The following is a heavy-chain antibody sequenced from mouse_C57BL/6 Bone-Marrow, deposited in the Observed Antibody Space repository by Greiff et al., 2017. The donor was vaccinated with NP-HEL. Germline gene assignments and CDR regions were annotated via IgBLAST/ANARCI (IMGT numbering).Heavy chain of an antibody. CDR1: GFTFTDYY. D-gene: IGHD1-1*01. CDR2: IRNKANGYTT. J-gene: IGHJ1*03. Sequence: EVNVVESGGGLVQPGGSLSLSCAASGFTFTDYYMSWVRQPPGKALEWLGFIRNKANGYTTEYSASVKGRFTISRDNSQSILYLQMNALRAEDSATYYCARYPTTVVAHWYFDVWGTGTTVTVSS. V-gene: IGHV7-3*01. CDR3: ARYPTTVVAHWYFDV.